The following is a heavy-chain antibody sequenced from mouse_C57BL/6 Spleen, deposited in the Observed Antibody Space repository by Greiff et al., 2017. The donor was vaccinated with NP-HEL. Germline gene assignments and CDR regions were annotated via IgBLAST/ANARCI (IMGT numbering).Heavy chain of an antibody. V-gene: IGHV1-64*01. CDR1: GYTFTSYW. D-gene: IGHD1-1*01. J-gene: IGHJ4*01. Sequence: VKLQQPGAELVKPGASVKLSCKASGYTFTSYWMHWVKQRPGQGLEWIGMIHPNSGSTNYNEKFKSKATLTVDKSSSTAYMPLSSLTSEDSAVYYCARRDYGSSYVYYWGQGTSVTVSS. CDR3: ARRDYGSSYVYY. CDR2: IHPNSGST.